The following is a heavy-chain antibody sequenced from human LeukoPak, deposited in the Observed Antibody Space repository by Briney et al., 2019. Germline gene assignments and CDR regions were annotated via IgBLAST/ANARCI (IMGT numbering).Heavy chain of an antibody. D-gene: IGHD6-19*01. CDR2: IYYSGST. Sequence: PSETLSLTCTVSGGSISTSSYYWGWLRQPPGKGLEWIGSIYYSGSTYYNPSLKSRVTMSVDTSKNQFSLNVTSVTAADTAVYYCARVGGGSGWYGGHYFNYWGQGILVTVSS. CDR1: GGSISTSSYY. CDR3: ARVGGGSGWYGGHYFNY. V-gene: IGHV4-39*07. J-gene: IGHJ4*02.